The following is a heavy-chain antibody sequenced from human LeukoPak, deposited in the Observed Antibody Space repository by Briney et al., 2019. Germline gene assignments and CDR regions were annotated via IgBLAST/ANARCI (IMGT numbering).Heavy chain of an antibody. D-gene: IGHD4-17*01. Sequence: GGSLRLSCGASGFTFSDYSMNWVRQSPGKGLEWVSYIDRFSHTISYADSVKGRFTISRDNSKNTLYLQMNSLRAEDTAVYYCARALRDYYYGMDVWGQGTTVTVSS. J-gene: IGHJ6*02. CDR3: ARALRDYYYGMDV. V-gene: IGHV3-48*01. CDR1: GFTFSDYS. CDR2: IDRFSHTI.